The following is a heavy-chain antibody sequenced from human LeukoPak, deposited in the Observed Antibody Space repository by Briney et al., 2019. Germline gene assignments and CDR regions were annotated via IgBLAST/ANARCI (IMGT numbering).Heavy chain of an antibody. D-gene: IGHD1-26*01. CDR3: ARASGTGSYILDY. CDR2: IWSDGTNE. V-gene: IGHV3-33*08. Sequence: GGSLRLSCAASGFIFGGYAMHWVRQAPGKGLEWVAIIWSDGTNEKYANSVKGRFTISRDNFENTVYLQMNSLRAEDTAVYYCARASGTGSYILDYWGQGTLLTVSP. CDR1: GFIFGGYA. J-gene: IGHJ4*02.